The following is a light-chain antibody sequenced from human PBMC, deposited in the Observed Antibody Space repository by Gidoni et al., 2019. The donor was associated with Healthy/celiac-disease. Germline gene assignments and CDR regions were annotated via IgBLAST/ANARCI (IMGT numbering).Light chain of an antibody. V-gene: IGKV3-15*01. Sequence: EIVLTQSPATLSVSPGERATLSCRASQSVSSNLAWYQQKPGQAPRLLIDGASTRATGIPARFSGSGSGTEFTLTISSLQAEDFAVYYCQKYNNWRTFGQGTKVEIK. CDR1: QSVSSN. CDR3: QKYNNWRT. CDR2: GAS. J-gene: IGKJ1*01.